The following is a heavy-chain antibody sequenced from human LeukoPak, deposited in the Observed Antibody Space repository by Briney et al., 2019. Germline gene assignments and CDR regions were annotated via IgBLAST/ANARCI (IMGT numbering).Heavy chain of an antibody. CDR2: IYYSGTT. J-gene: IGHJ4*02. D-gene: IGHD3-10*01. CDR3: ARHSGDYSGTYPLDY. V-gene: IGHV4-59*08. CDR1: GGSISSYY. Sequence: SETLSLTCTVSGGSISSYYWSWMRQPPGQGLEWIGYIYYSGTTKYNPSLRRRVTISVDTSKNQFSLRLSSVTAADTAMYYCARHSGDYSGTYPLDYWGQGTLVTVSS.